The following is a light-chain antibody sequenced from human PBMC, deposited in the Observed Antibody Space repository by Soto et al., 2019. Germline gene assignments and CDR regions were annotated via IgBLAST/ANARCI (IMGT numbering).Light chain of an antibody. Sequence: DIQMTQSPSSLSASVGDRVTITCRASQGISNNLAWYQQKPGKVPRLLIYGASTLQSGVPSRFSGSGSGTDFTLTISSLQPEDVATYYCQKYDSAPLTFVQGTKVEFK. V-gene: IGKV1-27*01. CDR1: QGISNN. J-gene: IGKJ1*01. CDR3: QKYDSAPLT. CDR2: GAS.